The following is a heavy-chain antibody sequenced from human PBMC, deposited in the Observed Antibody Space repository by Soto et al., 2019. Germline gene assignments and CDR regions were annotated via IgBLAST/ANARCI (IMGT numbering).Heavy chain of an antibody. Sequence: SETLSLTCTVSGGSISIYYWSWIRQPPGKGLEWIGYIYYSGSTNYNPSLKSRVTISVDTSKNQFSLKLSSVTAADTAVYYCERASGRHWAFDIWGQGTMATVSS. V-gene: IGHV4-59*01. CDR3: ERASGRHWAFDI. CDR1: GGSISIYY. D-gene: IGHD1-26*01. J-gene: IGHJ3*02. CDR2: IYYSGST.